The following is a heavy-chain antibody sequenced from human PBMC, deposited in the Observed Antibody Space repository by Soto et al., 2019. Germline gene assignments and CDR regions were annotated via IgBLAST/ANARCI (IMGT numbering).Heavy chain of an antibody. J-gene: IGHJ4*02. D-gene: IGHD4-17*01. V-gene: IGHV3-48*02. Sequence: EVQLVESGGGLVQPGGSLRLSCAASGFSLRGYSMSWVRQAPGKGPEWISYINDFKSIHADPVKGRFTISRDNAKNSVYLQMNSLREEDSDVYYCARGARYGASGGYWGQGNLVTVSS. CDR2: INDFKSI. CDR1: GFSLRGYS. CDR3: ARGARYGASGGY.